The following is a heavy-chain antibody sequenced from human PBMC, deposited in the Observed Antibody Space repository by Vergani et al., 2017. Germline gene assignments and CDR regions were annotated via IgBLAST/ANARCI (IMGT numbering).Heavy chain of an antibody. V-gene: IGHV3-23*01. D-gene: IGHD2-15*01. Sequence: EVQLLESGGGLVQPGGSLRLSCAASGFTFSSYAMSWVRPAPGKGREWVSAISGSGGSTYYADSVKGRFTISRDNYKNTLYLQMNSLRAEATAVYYCAKVSEDIVVVVAATPGFDYWGQGTLVTVSS. CDR3: AKVSEDIVVVVAATPGFDY. J-gene: IGHJ4*02. CDR1: GFTFSSYA. CDR2: ISGSGGST.